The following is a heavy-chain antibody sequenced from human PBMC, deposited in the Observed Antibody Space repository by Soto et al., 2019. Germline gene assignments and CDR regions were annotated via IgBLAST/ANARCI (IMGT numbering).Heavy chain of an antibody. V-gene: IGHV3-30*18. J-gene: IGHJ4*02. CDR1: GFTFSSYG. CDR2: ISYDGSNK. D-gene: IGHD4-17*01. Sequence: QVQLVESGGGVVQPGRSLRLPCAASGFTFSSYGMHWVRQAPGKGLEWVAVISYDGSNKYYADSVKGRFTISRDNSKNTLYLQMNSLRAEDTAVYYCAKDQTSYDGDYAEDFDYCGQGTLVTVSS. CDR3: AKDQTSYDGDYAEDFDY.